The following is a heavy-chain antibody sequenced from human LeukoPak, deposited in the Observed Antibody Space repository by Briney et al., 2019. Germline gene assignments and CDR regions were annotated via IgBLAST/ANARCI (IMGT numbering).Heavy chain of an antibody. V-gene: IGHV3-30*02. CDR2: IRYDGSNK. J-gene: IGHJ4*02. D-gene: IGHD3-10*01. CDR1: GFIFSNYG. Sequence: GGSLRLSCAASGFIFSNYGMHWVRQAPGKGLEWVAFIRYDGSNKYYADSVKGRFTISRDNSKNRLYVQMNSLRAEDTALYYCAKGTQRGNSGWGYFIDYWGQGTLVTVSS. CDR3: AKGTQRGNSGWGYFIDY.